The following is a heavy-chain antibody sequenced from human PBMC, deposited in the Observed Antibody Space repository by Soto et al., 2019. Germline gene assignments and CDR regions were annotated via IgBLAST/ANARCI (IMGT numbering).Heavy chain of an antibody. D-gene: IGHD1-1*01. CDR1: GFTFRAYW. V-gene: IGHV3-7*05. CDR3: ARRREGTGRTLDY. CDR2: IDQDGSGK. J-gene: IGHJ4*02. Sequence: EVHLVESGGGLVQRGGSLRLSCAASGFTFRAYWMSWVRQAPGKGLEWVANIDQDGSGKYYVDSVRGRFTISRDNAHNSLYVQTNSLRDEDTAVYFCARRREGTGRTLDYWGQGTLVTVSS.